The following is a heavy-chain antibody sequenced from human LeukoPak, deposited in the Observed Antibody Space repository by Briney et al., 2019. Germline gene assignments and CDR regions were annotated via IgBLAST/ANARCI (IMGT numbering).Heavy chain of an antibody. D-gene: IGHD3-22*01. Sequence: PSETLSLTCTVSGGCISSYYWSWIRQPPGKGLEWIGYIYYSGSTNYNPSLKSRVTISVDTSKNQFSLKLSSVTAADTAVYFCARGPYSYDSSGAFDIWGQGTMVTVSS. CDR2: IYYSGST. CDR3: ARGPYSYDSSGAFDI. CDR1: GGCISSYY. J-gene: IGHJ3*02. V-gene: IGHV4-59*08.